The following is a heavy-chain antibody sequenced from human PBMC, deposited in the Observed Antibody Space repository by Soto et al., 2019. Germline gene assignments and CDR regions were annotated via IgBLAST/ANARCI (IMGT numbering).Heavy chain of an antibody. V-gene: IGHV4-31*03. D-gene: IGHD5-18*01. CDR2: IYYSGMT. Sequence: PSDTLSLTCTFSGVSVNTGGYFLTWNRQHPGKGLEWIGNIYYSGMTYYNPSLRGRVSISLDPSESQFSLKVNSVTAADTAVYYCARDSSGPGYSYGKFDYWGQGDLVTVSS. CDR1: GVSVNTGGYF. J-gene: IGHJ4*02. CDR3: ARDSSGPGYSYGKFDY.